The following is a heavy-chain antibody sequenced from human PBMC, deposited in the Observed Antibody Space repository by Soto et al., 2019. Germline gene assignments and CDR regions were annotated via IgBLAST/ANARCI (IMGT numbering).Heavy chain of an antibody. CDR3: ARQSPDYLGSVGWFDP. Sequence: LSLTCTVSGGSISSSSYYWVWIRQPPGKGLEWIGSIYYSGTTYYNPSLKSRVTISVDTSKNQFSLKLRSVTAADTAVYYCARQSPDYLGSVGWFDPWGQGTLVTVSS. V-gene: IGHV4-39*01. CDR1: GGSISSSSYY. D-gene: IGHD1-26*01. CDR2: IYYSGTT. J-gene: IGHJ5*02.